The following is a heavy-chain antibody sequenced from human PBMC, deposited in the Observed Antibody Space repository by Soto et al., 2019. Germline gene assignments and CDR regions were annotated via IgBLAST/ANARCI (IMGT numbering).Heavy chain of an antibody. CDR1: GGSGSSGSYY. V-gene: IGHV4-61*01. CDR2: IYYSGST. Sequence: SETLSLTSSVSGGSGSSGSYYGSWIPKPPGKGLEWIRYIYYSGSTNYNPALKSRVTISVDTSKNQFSLKLSSVTAAATAVYYCARLGLDYYDSSGYYEGAFDIRGHGTTVTVSS. J-gene: IGHJ3*02. CDR3: ARLGLDYYDSSGYYEGAFDI. D-gene: IGHD3-22*01.